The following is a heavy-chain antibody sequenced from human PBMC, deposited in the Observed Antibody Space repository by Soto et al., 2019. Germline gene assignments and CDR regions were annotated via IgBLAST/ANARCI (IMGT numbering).Heavy chain of an antibody. J-gene: IGHJ5*02. CDR2: IDWNSGTI. Sequence: QLGEFGGGLVQPGWSLRLSCAVSGFTFENFALHWVRQAPGKGLEWVSGIDWNSGTIAYADSVKGRFTLSRDSATSSLYLHLDGLRPEDTAFYYCAKAPKVVTHWFDPWGQGTLVTVSS. CDR1: GFTFENFA. CDR3: AKAPKVVTHWFDP. V-gene: IGHV3-9*01. D-gene: IGHD2-21*02.